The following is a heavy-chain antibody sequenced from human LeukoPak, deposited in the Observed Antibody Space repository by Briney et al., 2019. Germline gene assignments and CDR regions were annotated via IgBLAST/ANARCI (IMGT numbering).Heavy chain of an antibody. J-gene: IGHJ1*01. V-gene: IGHV1-8*03. Sequence: ASVKVSCKASGYTFTSYDINWVRQATGQGLEWMGWMNPNSGNTGYAQKFQGRVTITRNTSISTAYMELSSLRSEDTAVYYCAKGQDDFWSGYYTRPVFQHWGQGTLVTVSS. CDR2: MNPNSGNT. CDR1: GYTFTSYD. CDR3: AKGQDDFWSGYYTRPVFQH. D-gene: IGHD3-3*01.